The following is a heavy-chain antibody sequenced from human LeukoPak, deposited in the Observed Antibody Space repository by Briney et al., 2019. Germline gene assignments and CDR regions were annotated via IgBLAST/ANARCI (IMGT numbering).Heavy chain of an antibody. Sequence: PGGSLRLSCVASGLTFSSYAMNWVRQAPGKGLEWVSVISGSGGSTYYADSVKGRFTISRDNSKNTLYLQMNSLRAEDTAVYYCVRGDYGDYTLFDYWGQGTLVTVSS. CDR3: VRGDYGDYTLFDY. V-gene: IGHV3-23*01. J-gene: IGHJ4*02. D-gene: IGHD4-17*01. CDR1: GLTFSSYA. CDR2: ISGSGGST.